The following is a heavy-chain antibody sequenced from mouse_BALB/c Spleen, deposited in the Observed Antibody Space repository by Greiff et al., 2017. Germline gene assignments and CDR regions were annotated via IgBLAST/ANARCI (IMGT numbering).Heavy chain of an antibody. V-gene: IGHV5-6*03. J-gene: IGHJ2*01. D-gene: IGHD2-3*01. Sequence: EVMLVESGGGLVKPGGSLKLSCAASGFTFSSYGMSWVRQTPDKRLEWVATISSGGSYTYYPDSVKGRFTISRDNAKNTLYLQMSSLKSEDTAMYYCARHDGYYYFDYWGQGTTLTVSS. CDR3: ARHDGYYYFDY. CDR2: ISSGGSYT. CDR1: GFTFSSYG.